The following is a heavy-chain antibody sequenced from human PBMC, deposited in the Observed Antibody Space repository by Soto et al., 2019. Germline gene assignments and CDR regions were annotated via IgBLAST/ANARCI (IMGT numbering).Heavy chain of an antibody. J-gene: IGHJ6*02. CDR2: IYYSGST. D-gene: IGHD2-2*01. V-gene: IGHV4-30-4*01. CDR3: AVSRDGYSMDV. Sequence: SETLSLTCTVSGGSISSGDYYWSWIRQPPGKGLEWIGYIYYSGSTYYNPSLKSRVTISVDTSKDQFSLKLSSVTTADTAVYYCAVSRDGYSMDVWGQGTTVTVSS. CDR1: GGSISSGDYY.